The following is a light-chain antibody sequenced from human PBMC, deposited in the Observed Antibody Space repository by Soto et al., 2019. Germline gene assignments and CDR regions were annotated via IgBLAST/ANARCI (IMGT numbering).Light chain of an antibody. V-gene: IGKV1-5*03. J-gene: IGKJ1*01. CDR3: QHYNSYSPT. CDR2: KAS. CDR1: QSISSW. Sequence: EIQMTQSPSTLSASVGDRVTITCRASQSISSWLAWYQQKPGKAPKVLIYKASSLESGVPSRFSGSGSGTEFTLTISSLQPDDFATYYCQHYNSYSPTFGQGTKVDIK.